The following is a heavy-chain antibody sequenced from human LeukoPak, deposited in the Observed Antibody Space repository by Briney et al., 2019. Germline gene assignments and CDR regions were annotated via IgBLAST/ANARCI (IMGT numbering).Heavy chain of an antibody. J-gene: IGHJ4*02. CDR3: ARDLEVEGIGPTL. D-gene: IGHD2-15*01. V-gene: IGHV3-21*01. Sequence: GGSLRLSCAASGFTFSDYFMNWVRQAPGKGLEWVSSISRSSTYIYYADSVKGRFTISRDNAKNSLYLRMNSLRAEDTAVYFCARDLEVEGIGPTLWGQGTLVTVSS. CDR1: GFTFSDYF. CDR2: ISRSSTYI.